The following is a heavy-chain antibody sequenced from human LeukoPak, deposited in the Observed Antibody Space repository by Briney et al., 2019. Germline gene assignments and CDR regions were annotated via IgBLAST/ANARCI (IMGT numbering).Heavy chain of an antibody. CDR3: AKPSGSGVDY. J-gene: IGHJ4*02. D-gene: IGHD1-26*01. CDR2: IQNDGSDK. V-gene: IGHV3-30*02. Sequence: PGGSLRLSCGASGFMFTAHDMHWVRQAPGKGLEWVAFIQNDGSDKYYADSVKGRFTISRDNSKNTLYLQMNSLRREDTAVYFCAKPSGSGVDYWVQGTRVTVSS. CDR1: GFMFTAHD.